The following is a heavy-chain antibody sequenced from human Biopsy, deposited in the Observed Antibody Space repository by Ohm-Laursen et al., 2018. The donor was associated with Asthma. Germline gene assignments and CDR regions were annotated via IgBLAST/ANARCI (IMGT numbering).Heavy chain of an antibody. CDR3: AGFCSGGNCPDH. Sequence: SETLSLTCTVSGVSIRSYYWTWIRQPPGKGLEWIGNIHYSGSTYSNPPPKSRVTISVDTSKKQISLRLSSVIAADTAVYYCAGFCSGGNCPDHWGQGTLVTVSS. V-gene: IGHV4-59*01. CDR1: GVSIRSYY. D-gene: IGHD2-15*01. CDR2: IHYSGST. J-gene: IGHJ4*02.